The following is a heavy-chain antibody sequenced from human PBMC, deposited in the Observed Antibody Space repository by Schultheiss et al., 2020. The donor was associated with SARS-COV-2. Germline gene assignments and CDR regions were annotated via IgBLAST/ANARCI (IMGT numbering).Heavy chain of an antibody. D-gene: IGHD2-2*02. CDR2: IYYSGST. J-gene: IGHJ6*02. V-gene: IGHV4-31*03. CDR1: GGSISSGGHY. CDR3: ARANQLLYDYYYYGMDV. Sequence: SETLSLTCTVSGGSISSGGHYWSWIRQHPGKGLEWIGYIYYSGSTYYNPSLKSRVTISVDTSKNQFSLKLSSVTAADTAVYYCARANQLLYDYYYYGMDVWGQGTTVTVSS.